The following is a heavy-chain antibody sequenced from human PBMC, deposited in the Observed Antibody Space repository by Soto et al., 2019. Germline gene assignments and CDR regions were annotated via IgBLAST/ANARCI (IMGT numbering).Heavy chain of an antibody. CDR3: ARDRYYDSSGYYNYGMDV. J-gene: IGHJ6*02. CDR2: IIPIFGTA. Sequence: ASVKVSCKASGGTFSSYAISWVRQAPGQGLEWMGGIIPIFGTANYAQKFQGRVTITADESTSTAYMELSSLRSEDTAVYYCARDRYYDSSGYYNYGMDVWGQGTTVTVS. D-gene: IGHD3-22*01. CDR1: GGTFSSYA. V-gene: IGHV1-69*13.